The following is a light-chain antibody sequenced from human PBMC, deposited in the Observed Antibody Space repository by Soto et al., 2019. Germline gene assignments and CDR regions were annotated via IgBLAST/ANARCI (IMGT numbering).Light chain of an antibody. V-gene: IGKV1-5*01. J-gene: IGKJ2*01. CDR1: QSIDNW. CDR2: DAS. Sequence: DIQMTQSPSPLSASIGDRVTITCRASQSIDNWLAWHQQKPGKAPQLLIYDASRVKTGVPSRFTASGSGTEFTLTINTLQADDSATYFCQHYNGYPYTFGPGTKVDIK. CDR3: QHYNGYPYT.